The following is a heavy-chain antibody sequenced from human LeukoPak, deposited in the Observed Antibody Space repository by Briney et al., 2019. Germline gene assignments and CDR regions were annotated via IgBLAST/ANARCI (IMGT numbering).Heavy chain of an antibody. Sequence: GRSLRLSCAASGFTFSSYAMHWVRQAPGKGLEWVAVISYDGSNKYYADSVKGRFTISRDNAKNSLYLQMNSLRAEDTAVYYCARELGYCSSTSCPSWGQGTLVTVSS. V-gene: IGHV3-30-3*01. CDR2: ISYDGSNK. J-gene: IGHJ4*02. CDR1: GFTFSSYA. D-gene: IGHD2-2*01. CDR3: ARELGYCSSTSCPS.